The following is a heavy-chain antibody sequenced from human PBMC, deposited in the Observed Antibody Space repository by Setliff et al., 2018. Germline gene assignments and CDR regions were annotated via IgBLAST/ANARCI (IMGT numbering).Heavy chain of an antibody. CDR2: MNPNSGNT. J-gene: IGHJ4*02. CDR1: GYAFTNYG. V-gene: IGHV1-8*02. D-gene: IGHD3-3*01. Sequence: ASVKVSCKASGYAFTNYGINWVRQATGQGLEWMGWMNPNSGNTGYAQKFQGRVTMTRNTSISTAYMDLSSLRFEDTAVYYCARAQSWSGGPYYFDNWGQGTLVTVSS. CDR3: ARAQSWSGGPYYFDN.